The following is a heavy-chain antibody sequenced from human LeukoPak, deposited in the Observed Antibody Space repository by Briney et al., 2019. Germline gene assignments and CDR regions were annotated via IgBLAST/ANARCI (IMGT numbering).Heavy chain of an antibody. J-gene: IGHJ6*03. Sequence: PGGSLRLSCAASGFTFNSYGMHWVRQAPGKGLEWVAFIRYDGSNKYYADSVKGRFTISRDNSKNTLYLQMNSLRAEDTAVYYCANPPYCSSTSCYQDAYYYYMDVWGKGTTVTVSS. CDR3: ANPPYCSSTSCYQDAYYYYMDV. D-gene: IGHD2-2*01. CDR2: IRYDGSNK. CDR1: GFTFNSYG. V-gene: IGHV3-30*02.